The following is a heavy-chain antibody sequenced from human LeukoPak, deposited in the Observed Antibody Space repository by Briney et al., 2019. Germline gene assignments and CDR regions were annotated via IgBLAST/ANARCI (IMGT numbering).Heavy chain of an antibody. Sequence: PSETLSLTCAVSGGSISSSNWWSWVRQPPGKGLEWIGEIYHSGSTNYNPSLKSRVTISVDKSKNQFSLKLSSVTAADTAVYYCARGGVHGSGSYYIRPFDYWGQGTLVTVSS. D-gene: IGHD3-10*01. CDR2: IYHSGST. J-gene: IGHJ4*02. CDR1: GGSISSSNW. CDR3: ARGGVHGSGSYYIRPFDY. V-gene: IGHV4-4*02.